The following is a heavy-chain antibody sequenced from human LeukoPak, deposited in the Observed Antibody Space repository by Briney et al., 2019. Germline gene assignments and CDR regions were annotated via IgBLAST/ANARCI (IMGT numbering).Heavy chain of an antibody. J-gene: IGHJ4*02. D-gene: IGHD3-10*01. CDR2: INPNSGGT. CDR1: GYTFTDYY. V-gene: IGHV1-2*02. Sequence: ASVKVSCKASGYTFTDYYMHWVRQAPGQGLEWMGWINPNSGGTNYAQKFQGRVTMTRDTSISTAYMELSRLRSDDTAVYYCARDRYYYGSGTRALVYFDYWGQGTLVTVSS. CDR3: ARDRYYYGSGTRALVYFDY.